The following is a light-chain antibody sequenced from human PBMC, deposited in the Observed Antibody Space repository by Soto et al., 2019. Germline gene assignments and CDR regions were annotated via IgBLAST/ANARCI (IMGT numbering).Light chain of an antibody. CDR3: QQYGTSPRT. CDR1: QSVTSNY. Sequence: EIVVTQSPGTLSLSPGERATLSCRASQSVTSNYLAWYQQKPGQAPGLLIYDTSTRASGVPDRFSGSGSGTEFTLTISRLEPEDFAVYYCQQYGTSPRTFGQGTKV. J-gene: IGKJ1*01. CDR2: DTS. V-gene: IGKV3-20*01.